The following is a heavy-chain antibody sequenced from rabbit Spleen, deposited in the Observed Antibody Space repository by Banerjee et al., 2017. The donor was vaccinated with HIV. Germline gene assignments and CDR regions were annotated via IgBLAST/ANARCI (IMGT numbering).Heavy chain of an antibody. V-gene: IGHV1S40*01. CDR2: IYDGSSRST. CDR3: AREAGGSYYPL. J-gene: IGHJ4*01. CDR1: GVSFSSSSY. D-gene: IGHD8-1*01. Sequence: QSLEESGGDLVKPGASLTLTCTASGVSFSSSSYMCWVRQAPGKGLEWIACIYDGSSRSTKYASWAKGRFTISKTSSTTVTLQMTSLTAADTATYFCAREAGGSYYPLWGPGTLVTVS.